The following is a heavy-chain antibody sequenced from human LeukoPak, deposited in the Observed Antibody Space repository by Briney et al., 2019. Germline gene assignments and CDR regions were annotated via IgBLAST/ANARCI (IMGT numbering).Heavy chain of an antibody. V-gene: IGHV4-39*07. D-gene: IGHD4-23*01. Sequence: SETLSLTCTVSGGSISCSSYYWGWIRQPPGKGLEWIGSIYYSGSTYYNPSLKSRVTISVDTSKNQFSLKLSSVTAADTAVYYCARDVNDYGGNDHWGQGTLVTVSS. CDR3: ARDVNDYGGNDH. J-gene: IGHJ4*02. CDR2: IYYSGST. CDR1: GGSISCSSYY.